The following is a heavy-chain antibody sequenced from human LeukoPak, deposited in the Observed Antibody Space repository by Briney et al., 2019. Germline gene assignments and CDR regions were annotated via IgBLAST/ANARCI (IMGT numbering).Heavy chain of an antibody. Sequence: GGSLRLFCAASGFTFSTYCMHWVRQTPGKGLEWVSFIRNDGTNKYYADSVKGLFTTSRDNSKNTLYLQMNSLRGEDTAVYFCAKDKDPWKSTAISDFDYWGQGTLVTVSS. D-gene: IGHD1-1*01. J-gene: IGHJ4*02. CDR1: GFTFSTYC. V-gene: IGHV3-30*02. CDR2: IRNDGTNK. CDR3: AKDKDPWKSTAISDFDY.